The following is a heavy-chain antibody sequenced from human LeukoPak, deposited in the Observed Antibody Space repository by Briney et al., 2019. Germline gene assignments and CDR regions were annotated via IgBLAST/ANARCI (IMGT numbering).Heavy chain of an antibody. CDR2: IYYSGST. CDR1: GGSISSGDYY. V-gene: IGHV4-30-4*08. Sequence: SQTLSLTCTVSGGSISSGDYYWSWIRQPPGKGLEWIGYIYYSGSTYYNPSLKSRVTISVDTSKNQFSLKLSSVTAADTAVYYCARSSGWYEAGDFDYWGQGTLVTVSS. J-gene: IGHJ4*02. D-gene: IGHD6-19*01. CDR3: ARSSGWYEAGDFDY.